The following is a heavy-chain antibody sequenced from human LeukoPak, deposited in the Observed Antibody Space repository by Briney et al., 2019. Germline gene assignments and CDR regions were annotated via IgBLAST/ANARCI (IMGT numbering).Heavy chain of an antibody. CDR2: ISGSGGST. Sequence: GGSLRLSCAASGFTFSSYAMSWVRQAPGKGLEWVSAISGSGGSTYYADSVRGRFTISRDNSKNTLYLQMNSLRAEDTAVYYCAKDRPGRIAVAAIFDYWGQGTLVTVSS. CDR1: GFTFSSYA. CDR3: AKDRPGRIAVAAIFDY. V-gene: IGHV3-23*01. D-gene: IGHD6-19*01. J-gene: IGHJ4*02.